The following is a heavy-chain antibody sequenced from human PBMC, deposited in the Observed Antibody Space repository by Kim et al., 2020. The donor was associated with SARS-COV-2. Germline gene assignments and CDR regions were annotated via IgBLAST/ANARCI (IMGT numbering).Heavy chain of an antibody. D-gene: IGHD3-22*01. V-gene: IGHV3-64D*06. Sequence: DSVKGRFTISSDNSKHTLYLRMSSLGAEDTAVYYCVKLGLAYYYDSSGQSWGQGTLVTVSS. J-gene: IGHJ5*02. CDR3: VKLGLAYYYDSSGQS.